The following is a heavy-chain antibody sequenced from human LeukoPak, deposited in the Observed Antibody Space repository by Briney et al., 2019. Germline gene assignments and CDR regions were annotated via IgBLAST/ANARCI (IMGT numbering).Heavy chain of an antibody. Sequence: GGSLRLSCAASGFTFSKVWMTWVRQAPGKGLEWVGRIRSKTVGGASEYAAPVKGRFSISRDDSNNTLYLEMISLKAEDTAIYYCTTDVNRFMVTASSWGQGTLVTVSS. CDR1: GFTFSKVW. J-gene: IGHJ5*02. CDR3: TTDVNRFMVTASS. D-gene: IGHD2-21*02. CDR2: IRSKTVGGAS. V-gene: IGHV3-15*01.